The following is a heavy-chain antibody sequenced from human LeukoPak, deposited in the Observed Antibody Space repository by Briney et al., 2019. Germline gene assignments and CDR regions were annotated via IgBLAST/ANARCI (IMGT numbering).Heavy chain of an antibody. Sequence: SVKVSCKASGYTFTGYYMHWVRHAPGQGLEWMGGIIPIFGTANYAQKFRGRVTITADKSTSTAYMELSSLRSEDTAVYYCARVSGPYDYGDYVGDYWGQGTLVTVSS. CDR2: IIPIFGTA. CDR3: ARVSGPYDYGDYVGDY. V-gene: IGHV1-69*06. D-gene: IGHD4-17*01. CDR1: GYTFTGYY. J-gene: IGHJ4*02.